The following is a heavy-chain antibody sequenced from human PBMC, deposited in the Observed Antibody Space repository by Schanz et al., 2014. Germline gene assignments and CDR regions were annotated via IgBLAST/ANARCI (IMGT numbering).Heavy chain of an antibody. J-gene: IGHJ4*02. Sequence: EVPLLDSGGGLVQPGGSLRLSCAASGFTFSSYAMSWVRQAPGKGPEWVSYIRSSSTPIYYADSVKGRFTISRDNAKNSLYLQMNSLRADDTAVYYCVRDSFFAFDYWGQGTLVTVSS. CDR3: VRDSFFAFDY. D-gene: IGHD3-3*01. CDR2: IRSSSTPI. CDR1: GFTFSSYA. V-gene: IGHV3-48*01.